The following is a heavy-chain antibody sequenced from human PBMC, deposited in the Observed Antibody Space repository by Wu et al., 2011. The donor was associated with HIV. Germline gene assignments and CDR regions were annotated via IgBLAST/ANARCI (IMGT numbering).Heavy chain of an antibody. CDR3: ARALNGYNWD. CDR1: GYTFTSYD. CDR2: MNPSRDNT. D-gene: IGHD5-24*01. Sequence: QVQLVQSGAEVEKPGASVKVSCKASGYTFTSYDITWVRQAPGQGLEWMGWMNPSRDNTGYAQKFQGRVSMTRNTATSTAYLELGILTSDDTAIYYCARALNGYNWDWGQGTLVIVSS. J-gene: IGHJ4*02. V-gene: IGHV1-8*02.